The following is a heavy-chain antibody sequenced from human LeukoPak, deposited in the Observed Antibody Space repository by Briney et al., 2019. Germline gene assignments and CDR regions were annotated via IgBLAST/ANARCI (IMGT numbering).Heavy chain of an antibody. Sequence: GGSLRLSCAASGFTFSDYAMSWVRQAPGKGLEWVSTASYYVGKQYHADSVRGRFTVSRDNSRNTGSLQMSSLRVEDTGIYYCAKAGIGADGAGFLCEYWGQGTLVTVSS. CDR2: ASYYVGKQ. V-gene: IGHV3-23*01. CDR1: GFTFSDYA. CDR3: AKAGIGADGAGFLCEY. D-gene: IGHD1-1*01. J-gene: IGHJ4*02.